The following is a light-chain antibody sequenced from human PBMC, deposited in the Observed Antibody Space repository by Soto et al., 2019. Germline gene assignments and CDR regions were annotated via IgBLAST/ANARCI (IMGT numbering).Light chain of an antibody. CDR3: HQTYIAPAT. J-gene: IGKJ1*01. V-gene: IGKV1-39*01. CDR2: AAS. CDR1: QSINNC. Sequence: DIQMTQSPSSLSASVGDRVTITCRASQSINNCLSWFQQKPGQAPKLLIYAASSLQSGVPSRFSGSGSGTDFILTFDSLQPEDFATYFCHQTYIAPATFGQGTKV.